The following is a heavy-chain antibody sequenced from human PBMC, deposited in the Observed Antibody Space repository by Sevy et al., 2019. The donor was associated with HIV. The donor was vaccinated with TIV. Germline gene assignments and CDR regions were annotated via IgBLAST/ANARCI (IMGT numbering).Heavy chain of an antibody. D-gene: IGHD3-22*01. CDR1: GFTFSSYA. J-gene: IGHJ4*02. CDR2: ISGSGGRT. CDR3: AKESPGYNYDSSGSLDY. V-gene: IGHV3-23*01. Sequence: GGSLRLSCAASGFTFSSYAMSWVRQAPGKGLEWVSAISGSGGRTYYADSVKGRFAISRDNSKNTLYLQMNSLRAEDTAVYYCAKESPGYNYDSSGSLDYWGQGTLVTVSS.